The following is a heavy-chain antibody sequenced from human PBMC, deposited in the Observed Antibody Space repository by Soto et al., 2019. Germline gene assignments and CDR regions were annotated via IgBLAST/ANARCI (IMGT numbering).Heavy chain of an antibody. Sequence: QITLKESGPTLVKATQTLTLTCSFSGFSLRNTEETVSWIRQPPGKALEWLGIIYWDDEKRYSPSVKSRLTITKDTSKNHVALMMTTLEHLDTVTYYCAHRRYKCNDWNCFASWGQGTLVTVSS. V-gene: IGHV2-5*02. J-gene: IGHJ5*01. CDR2: IYWDDEK. CDR1: GFSLRNTEET. D-gene: IGHD1-20*01. CDR3: AHRRYKCNDWNCFAS.